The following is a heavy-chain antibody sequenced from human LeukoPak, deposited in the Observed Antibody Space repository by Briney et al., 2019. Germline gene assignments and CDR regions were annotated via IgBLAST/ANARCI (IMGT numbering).Heavy chain of an antibody. CDR1: GLTVSGNY. D-gene: IGHD3-10*01. V-gene: IGHV3-23*01. J-gene: IGHJ4*02. CDR3: AKRDMVRGVIYYFDY. Sequence: GGSLRLSCAASGLTVSGNYMSWVRQAPGKGLEWVSAISGSGGSTYYADSVKGRFTISRDNSKNTLYLQMNSLRAEDTALYYCAKRDMVRGVIYYFDYWGQGTLVTVSS. CDR2: ISGSGGST.